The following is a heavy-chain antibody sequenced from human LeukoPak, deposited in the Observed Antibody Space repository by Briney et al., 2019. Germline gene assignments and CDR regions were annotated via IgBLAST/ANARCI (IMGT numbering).Heavy chain of an antibody. CDR3: ASQGALCSSTSCYTLIDY. CDR1: GFTFSSYS. J-gene: IGHJ4*02. V-gene: IGHV3-21*01. D-gene: IGHD2-2*02. Sequence: GGSLRLSCAASGFTFSSYSMNWVRQAPGKGLEWVSSISSSSSSYIYYADSVKGRFTISRDNAKNSLYLQMNSLRAEDTAVYYCASQGALCSSTSCYTLIDYWGQGTLVTVSS. CDR2: ISSSSSSYI.